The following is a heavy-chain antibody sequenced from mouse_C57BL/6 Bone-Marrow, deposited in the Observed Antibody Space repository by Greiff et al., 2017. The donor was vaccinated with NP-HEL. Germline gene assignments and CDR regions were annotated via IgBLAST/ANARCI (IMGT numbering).Heavy chain of an antibody. Sequence: QVQLQQPGAELVMPGASVKLSCKASGYTFTSYWMHWVKQRPGQGLEWIGAIDPSDSYTNYNQKFKGKSTLTVDKSSSTAYMQLSSLTSEDSAVYYCARGASSNSYYYAMDYWGQGTSVTVSS. CDR1: GYTFTSYW. CDR2: IDPSDSYT. D-gene: IGHD2-5*01. J-gene: IGHJ4*01. V-gene: IGHV1-69*01. CDR3: ARGASSNSYYYAMDY.